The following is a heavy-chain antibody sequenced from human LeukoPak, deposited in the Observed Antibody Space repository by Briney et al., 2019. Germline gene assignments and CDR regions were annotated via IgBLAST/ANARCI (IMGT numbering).Heavy chain of an antibody. J-gene: IGHJ4*02. CDR1: GGSISSTNR. CDR2: ISLSGLT. CDR3: SRESGAFSPFGY. V-gene: IGHV4-4*02. D-gene: IGHD1-26*01. Sequence: SETLSLTCGVSGGSISSTNRYSWVRQAPGQGLEWIGEISLSGLTNYNPSLKSRVTMSLDKSKNLLSLTLTSVTAADTAVYYCSRESGAFSPFGYWGQGTLVTVTS.